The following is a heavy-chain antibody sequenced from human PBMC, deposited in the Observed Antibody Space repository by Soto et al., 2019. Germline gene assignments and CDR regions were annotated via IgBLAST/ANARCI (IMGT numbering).Heavy chain of an antibody. CDR1: GYTFTSYD. CDR3: ARDYRIQLWLQDWFDP. V-gene: IGHV1-8*01. J-gene: IGHJ5*02. Sequence: ASVKVSCKVSGYTFTSYDINWVRQATGQGLEWMGWMNPNSGNTGYAQKFQGRVTMTRNTSISTAYMELSSLRSEDTAVYYCARDYRIQLWLQDWFDPWGQGTLVTVSS. CDR2: MNPNSGNT. D-gene: IGHD5-18*01.